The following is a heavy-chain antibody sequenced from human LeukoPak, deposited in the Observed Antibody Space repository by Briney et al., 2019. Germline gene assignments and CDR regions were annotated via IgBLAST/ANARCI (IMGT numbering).Heavy chain of an antibody. CDR3: ARFATYGSGTYAFDY. V-gene: IGHV3-21*01. J-gene: IGHJ4*02. CDR2: ISTSSSYI. CDR1: GFTFSSYS. D-gene: IGHD3-10*01. Sequence: GGSLRLSCAASGFTFSSYSMNWVRRAPGKGLEWVSSISTSSSYIYYADSVKARFTISRDNAKNSLYLQMNSLRAEDTAVYYCARFATYGSGTYAFDYWGQGTLVTVSS.